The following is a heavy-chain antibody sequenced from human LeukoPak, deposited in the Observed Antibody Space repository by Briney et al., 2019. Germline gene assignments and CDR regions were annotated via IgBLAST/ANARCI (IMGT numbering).Heavy chain of an antibody. CDR1: GGSISSSSYY. J-gene: IGHJ4*02. V-gene: IGHV4-39*01. CDR3: ARAPSRRGEFDY. D-gene: IGHD6-13*01. Sequence: PSETLSLTCTVSGGSISSSSYYWGWIRQPPGKGLEWIGSIYYSGSTYYNPSLKSRVTISVDTSKNQFSLKLSSVTAADTAVYYCARAPSRRGEFDYWGQGTLVTVSS. CDR2: IYYSGST.